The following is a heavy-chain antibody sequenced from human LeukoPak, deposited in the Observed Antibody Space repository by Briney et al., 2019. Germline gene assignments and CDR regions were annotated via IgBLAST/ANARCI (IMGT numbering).Heavy chain of an antibody. V-gene: IGHV3-30*18. CDR2: ISYDGSNK. J-gene: IGHJ6*02. Sequence: GRSLRLSCAASGFTFSSYGMHWVRQAPGKGLEWVAVISYDGSNKYYADSVKGRFTISRDNSKNTLYLQMNSLRAEDTAVYYCAKVLVAAAGTAFYYYGMDVWGQGTTVTVSS. CDR1: GFTFSSYG. D-gene: IGHD6-13*01. CDR3: AKVLVAAAGTAFYYYGMDV.